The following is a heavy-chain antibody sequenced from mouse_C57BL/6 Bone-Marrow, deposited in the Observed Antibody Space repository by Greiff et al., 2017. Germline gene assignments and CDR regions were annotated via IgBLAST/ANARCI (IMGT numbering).Heavy chain of an antibody. Sequence: EVQRVESGGDLVKPGGSLKLSCAASGFTFSSYGMSWVRQTPDKRLEWVAPISSGGSYTYYPDSVKGRFTISRDNAKNTLYLQMSSLKSEDTAMYYCARHFPDGYHYFDYWGQGTTLTVSS. CDR3: ARHFPDGYHYFDY. CDR1: GFTFSSYG. J-gene: IGHJ2*01. CDR2: ISSGGSYT. D-gene: IGHD2-3*01. V-gene: IGHV5-6*01.